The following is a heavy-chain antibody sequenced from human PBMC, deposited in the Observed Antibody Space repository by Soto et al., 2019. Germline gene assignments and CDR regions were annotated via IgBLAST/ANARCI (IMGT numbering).Heavy chain of an antibody. J-gene: IGHJ4*02. CDR1: GYTFTSYD. D-gene: IGHD2-2*01. CDR2: MNPNSGNT. CDR3: AILAAISWPRDY. V-gene: IGHV1-8*01. Sequence: ASVKVSCKASGYTFTSYDINWVRQATGQGLEWMGWMNPNSGNTGYAQKFQGRVTMTRNTSISTAYMELSSLRSEDTAVYYCAILAAISWPRDYWGQGTLVTVSS.